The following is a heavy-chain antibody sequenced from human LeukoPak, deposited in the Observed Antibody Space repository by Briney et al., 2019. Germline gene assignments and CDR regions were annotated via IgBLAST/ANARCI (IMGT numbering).Heavy chain of an antibody. V-gene: IGHV4-30-2*01. Sequence: SQTLSLTCTVSGGSISSGGYYWSWIRQPPGKGLEWIGYIYHSGSTYYNPSLKSRVTISVDKSKNQFSLKLSSVTAADTAVYYCAREIGDILTGYSVTGAFDIWGQGTMVTVSS. CDR3: AREIGDILTGYSVTGAFDI. J-gene: IGHJ3*02. CDR2: IYHSGST. CDR1: GGSISSGGYY. D-gene: IGHD3-9*01.